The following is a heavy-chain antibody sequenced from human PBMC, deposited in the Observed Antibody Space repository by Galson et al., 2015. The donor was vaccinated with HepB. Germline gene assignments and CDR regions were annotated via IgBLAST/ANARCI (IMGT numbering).Heavy chain of an antibody. Sequence: ETLSLTCAVYGGSFSGYYWNWIRQPPGKGLEWIGEINHSGSTNYNPSLKSRVTISVDTSKNQFSLKLSSVTAADTAVYYCARAEVIASSFLSSSYGMDVWGQGTTVTVSS. CDR3: ARAEVIASSFLSSSYGMDV. J-gene: IGHJ6*02. V-gene: IGHV4-34*01. CDR2: INHSGST. CDR1: GGSFSGYY. D-gene: IGHD2-15*01.